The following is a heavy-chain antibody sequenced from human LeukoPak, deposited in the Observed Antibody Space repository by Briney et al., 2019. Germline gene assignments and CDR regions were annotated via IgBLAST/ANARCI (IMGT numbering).Heavy chain of an antibody. V-gene: IGHV4-39*01. Sequence: PSETLSLTCTVSGGSVSNSDLYWAWIRQPPGKGLEWIGSIYYSGRTHYKSSLESRVTISVDTSKNLFSLKLNSVTAADTAVYYCARQRTAAAGFFDYWGQGTLVTVSS. CDR2: IYYSGRT. D-gene: IGHD6-13*01. CDR1: GGSVSNSDLY. J-gene: IGHJ4*02. CDR3: ARQRTAAAGFFDY.